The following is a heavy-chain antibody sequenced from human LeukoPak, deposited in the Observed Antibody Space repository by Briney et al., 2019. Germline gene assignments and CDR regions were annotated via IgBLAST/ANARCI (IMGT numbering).Heavy chain of an antibody. J-gene: IGHJ4*02. V-gene: IGHV4-34*01. CDR2: INHSGST. CDR1: GGSFSGYY. D-gene: IGHD3-22*01. CDR3: ARLKYYYDSSGYYGYYFDY. Sequence: PSETLSLTCAVYGGSFSGYYWSWIRQPPGKGLEWIGEINHSGSTNYNPSLKSRVTISVDTSKNQFSLKLSSVTAADTAVYYCARLKYYYDSSGYYGYYFDYWGQGTLVTVSS.